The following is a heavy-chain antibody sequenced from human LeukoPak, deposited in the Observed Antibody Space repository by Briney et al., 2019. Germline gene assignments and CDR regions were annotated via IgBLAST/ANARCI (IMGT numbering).Heavy chain of an antibody. CDR2: INTDGSNT. CDR3: ARAEDCSSTSCPRAFDI. J-gene: IGHJ3*02. CDR1: GFTFSSNA. Sequence: GGSLRLSCAASGFTFSSNAMSWVRQAPGKGLVWVSRINTDGSNTNYAESVKGRFTISRDNAENTLYLQMNSLRAEDTAVYYCARAEDCSSTSCPRAFDIWGQGTMVTVSS. V-gene: IGHV3-74*01. D-gene: IGHD2-2*01.